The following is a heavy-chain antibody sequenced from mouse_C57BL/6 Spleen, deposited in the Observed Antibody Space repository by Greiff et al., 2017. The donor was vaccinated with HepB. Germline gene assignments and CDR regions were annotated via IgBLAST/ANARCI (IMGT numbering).Heavy chain of an antibody. D-gene: IGHD1-1*01. Sequence: EVHLVESGGGLVQPGGSMKLSCVASGFTFSNYWMNWVRQSPEKGLEWVAQIRLKSDNYATHYAESVKGRFTISRDDSKSSVYLQMNNLRAEDTGIYYCTGYGSSYWYFDVWGTRTTVTVSS. CDR2: IRLKSDNYAT. CDR3: TGYGSSYWYFDV. V-gene: IGHV6-3*01. J-gene: IGHJ1*03. CDR1: GFTFSNYW.